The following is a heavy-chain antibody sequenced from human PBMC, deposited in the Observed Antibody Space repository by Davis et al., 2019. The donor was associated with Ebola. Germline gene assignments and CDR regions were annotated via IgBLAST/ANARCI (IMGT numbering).Heavy chain of an antibody. J-gene: IGHJ4*02. V-gene: IGHV1-18*04. Sequence: ASVKVTCKASGYTFSNYGVSWVRQAPGQGLEWLGIISPSYGIITYPPRFQGRITMTRDTSTATVYMELRSLTSDDTAVYYCARDRQSSSYELDHWGQGTLVTVSS. CDR3: ARDRQSSSYELDH. CDR1: GYTFSNYG. D-gene: IGHD2-2*01. CDR2: ISPSYGII.